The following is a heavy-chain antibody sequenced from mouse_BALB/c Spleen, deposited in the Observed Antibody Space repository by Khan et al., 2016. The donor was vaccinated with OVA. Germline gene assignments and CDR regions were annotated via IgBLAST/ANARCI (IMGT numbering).Heavy chain of an antibody. D-gene: IGHD2-13*01. V-gene: IGHV2-2*02. CDR2: IWSGGTT. CDR1: GFSLTSYG. J-gene: IGHJ1*01. Sequence: QVQLKESGPGLVQPSQSLSITCTVSGFSLTSYGVHWVRQSPGKGLEWLGVIWSGGTTDYNAAFISRLSIRKDNSKSQVFIKMNSLQATDTAIYYCVKNGDYVHWYFDVWGAVTTVTVSS. CDR3: VKNGDYVHWYFDV.